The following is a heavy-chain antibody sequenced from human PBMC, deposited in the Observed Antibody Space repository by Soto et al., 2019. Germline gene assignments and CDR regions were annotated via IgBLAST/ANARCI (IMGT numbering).Heavy chain of an antibody. Sequence: ASLKGSCKGAAETYSVDHRDWGRQAPGHGLEWMGIINPNGGSTRFAQTFQGRITMTTDTSTSTVYMELRSLRSEDTAVYYCARSSGGVFGIIIDGSNWLDPWGQGSLVTVSS. CDR1: AETYSVDH. D-gene: IGHD3-16*02. CDR2: INPNGGST. V-gene: IGHV1-46*01. J-gene: IGHJ5*02. CDR3: ARSSGGVFGIIIDGSNWLDP.